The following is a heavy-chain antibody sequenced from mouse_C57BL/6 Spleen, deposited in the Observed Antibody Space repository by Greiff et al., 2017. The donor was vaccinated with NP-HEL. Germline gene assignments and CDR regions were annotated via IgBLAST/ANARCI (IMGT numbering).Heavy chain of an antibody. D-gene: IGHD1-1*01. CDR2: IDPEDGDT. CDR3: TLYYFGSSSWFAY. J-gene: IGHJ3*01. CDR1: GFNIKDYY. V-gene: IGHV14-1*01. Sequence: VQLKESGAELVRPGASVKLSCTASGFNIKDYYMHWVKQRPEQGLEWIGRIDPEDGDTEYAPKFQGKATMTADTSSNTADLQLISLTSEDTAVYYCTLYYFGSSSWFAYWGQGTLVTVSA.